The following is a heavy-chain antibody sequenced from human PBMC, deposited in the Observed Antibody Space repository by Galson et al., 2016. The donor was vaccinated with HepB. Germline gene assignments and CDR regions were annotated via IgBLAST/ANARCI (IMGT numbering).Heavy chain of an antibody. J-gene: IGHJ4*02. CDR2: ISHDGGRE. V-gene: IGHV3-30*14. Sequence: SLRLSCAASAFRFSFYAMHWVRQVPGKGLEWVALISHDGGREYYADSVRGRFTVSRDNSKNTLDLQMHNLRPEDTAIYYCARSATYGDYVADYWGQGTLVTVSS. CDR3: ARSATYGDYVADY. CDR1: AFRFSFYA. D-gene: IGHD4-17*01.